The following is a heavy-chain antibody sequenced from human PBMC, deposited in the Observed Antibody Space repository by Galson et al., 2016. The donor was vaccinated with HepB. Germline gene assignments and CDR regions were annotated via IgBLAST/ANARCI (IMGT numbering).Heavy chain of an antibody. J-gene: IGHJ4*02. Sequence: SGGSVSSSTYYWGWIRQPPGKGLEWIGSIYYSGNTYYNSSLKSRVSISVDTSKNQFSLRLRSVAAADTAIYYCARHGGNKIPFDYWGQGNLVTVSS. D-gene: IGHD1/OR15-1a*01. CDR3: ARHGGNKIPFDY. CDR2: IYYSGNT. CDR1: GGSVSSSTYY. V-gene: IGHV4-39*01.